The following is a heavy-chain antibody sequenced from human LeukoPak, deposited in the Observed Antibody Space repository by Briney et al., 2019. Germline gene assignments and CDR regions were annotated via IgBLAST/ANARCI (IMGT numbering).Heavy chain of an antibody. J-gene: IGHJ4*01. CDR3: ARGGARWGADYFDY. D-gene: IGHD5-24*01. CDR2: ISYDGSNK. CDR1: GFTFSSSA. Sequence: PGGSLRLSCAASGFTFSSSAMHWVRQAPGKGLEWVAVISYDGSNKYYEDSVKGRFTISRDNSKKTLYLQMNSLRAEDTAVYYCARGGARWGADYFDYWGHGTLVTSSS. V-gene: IGHV3-30*01.